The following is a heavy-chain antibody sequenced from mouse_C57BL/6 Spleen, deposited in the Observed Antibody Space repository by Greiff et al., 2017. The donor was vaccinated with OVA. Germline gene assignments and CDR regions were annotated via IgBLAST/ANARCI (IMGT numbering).Heavy chain of an antibody. J-gene: IGHJ2*01. CDR2: IYPSDSET. V-gene: IGHV1-61*01. Sequence: VQLKQPGAELVRPGSSVKLSCKASGYTFTSYWMDWVKQRPGQGLEWIGNIYPSDSETHYNQKFKDKATLTVDKSSSTAYMQLSSLTSEDSAVYYCARDYGSGYFDDWGQGTTLTVSS. CDR1: GYTFTSYW. D-gene: IGHD1-1*01. CDR3: ARDYGSGYFDD.